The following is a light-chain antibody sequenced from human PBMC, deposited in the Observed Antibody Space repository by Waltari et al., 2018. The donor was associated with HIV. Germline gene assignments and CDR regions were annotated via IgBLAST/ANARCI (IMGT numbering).Light chain of an antibody. V-gene: IGLV2-23*02. J-gene: IGLJ2*01. Sequence: QSALTQPAAVSGSPGQSITFSCTGTGSDVGDYNLVSWYQQHPDKAPKLVIYGVTQRPSGVSDRFSGSKSGNTAYLTISGLQADDEADYFCSSFATTATPVLFGGGTKLTVL. CDR1: GSDVGDYNL. CDR2: GVT. CDR3: SSFATTATPVL.